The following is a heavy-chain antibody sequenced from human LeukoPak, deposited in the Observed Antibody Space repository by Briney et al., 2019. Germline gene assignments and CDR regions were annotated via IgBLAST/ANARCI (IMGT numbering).Heavy chain of an antibody. CDR3: VSDRSDGGFPESNGYPTFDL. Sequence: GASVNVSCKVSGYALSESSIHWVRQTPGEGFEWMGGFDIEDVETAYAQKFRGRVTMTEDTSTDTAYMELINLRSDDTAVYFCVSDRSDGGFPESNGYPTFDLWGRGTLVTVSS. CDR2: FDIEDVET. V-gene: IGHV1-24*01. J-gene: IGHJ2*01. D-gene: IGHD5-24*01. CDR1: GYALSESS.